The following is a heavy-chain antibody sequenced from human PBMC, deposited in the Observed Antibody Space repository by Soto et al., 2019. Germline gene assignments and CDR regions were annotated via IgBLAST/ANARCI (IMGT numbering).Heavy chain of an antibody. CDR1: GFTFSSYA. J-gene: IGHJ4*02. D-gene: IGHD6-6*01. CDR2: ISGSGGST. V-gene: IGHV3-23*01. Sequence: GSLRLSCAASGFTFSSYAMSWVRQAPGKGLEWVSAISGSGGSTYYADSVKGRFTISRDNSKNTLYLQMNSLRAEDTAVYYCAKDNEPQLALDYWGQGTLVTVSS. CDR3: AKDNEPQLALDY.